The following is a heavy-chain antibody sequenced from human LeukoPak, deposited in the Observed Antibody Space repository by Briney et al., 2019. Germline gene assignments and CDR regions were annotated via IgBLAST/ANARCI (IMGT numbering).Heavy chain of an antibody. J-gene: IGHJ4*02. CDR3: ARDFDPDTARDY. Sequence: GGSLRLSCAASGFTVSSNYMSWVRQAPGKGLEWVSVIYSGGSTYYADSVKGRFTISRDNAKNSLYLQMNSLRAEDTAVYYCARDFDPDTARDYWGQGTLVTVSS. V-gene: IGHV3-53*01. D-gene: IGHD5-18*01. CDR2: IYSGGST. CDR1: GFTVSSNY.